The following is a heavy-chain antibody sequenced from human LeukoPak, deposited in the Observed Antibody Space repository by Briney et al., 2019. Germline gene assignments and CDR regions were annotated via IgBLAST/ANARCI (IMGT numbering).Heavy chain of an antibody. V-gene: IGHV4-4*07. D-gene: IGHD6-6*01. CDR2: IYTSGST. Sequence: SETLSLTCTVSGGSISSYYWSWIRQPAGKGLEWIGRIYTSGSTNYNPSLKSRVTMSVDTSKNQFSLKLSSVTAADTAVYYCARGLAARQPEELFDYRGQGTLVTVSS. CDR1: GGSISSYY. J-gene: IGHJ4*02. CDR3: ARGLAARQPEELFDY.